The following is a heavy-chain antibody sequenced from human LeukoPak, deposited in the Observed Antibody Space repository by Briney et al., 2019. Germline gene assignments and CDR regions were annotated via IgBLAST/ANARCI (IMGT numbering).Heavy chain of an antibody. V-gene: IGHV3-30*18. Sequence: GGSLRLSCAASGFTFSDYGMHWVRQAPGKRLEWMAVISYDGSNKYYADSVKGRFTISRDNSKNTVYLQMNSLRTEDTAVYYCAKDSKYSGTYRGSIDYWGQGTLVTVSS. J-gene: IGHJ4*02. CDR1: GFTFSDYG. CDR2: ISYDGSNK. CDR3: AKDSKYSGTYRGSIDY. D-gene: IGHD1-26*01.